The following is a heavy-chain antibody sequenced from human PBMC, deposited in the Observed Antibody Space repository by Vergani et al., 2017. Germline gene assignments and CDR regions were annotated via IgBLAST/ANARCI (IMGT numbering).Heavy chain of an antibody. Sequence: EVKLLESGGGLVQPGGSLRLSCAASGFTFSSYAMSWVRQAPGKGLEWVSAISGSGGSTYYADPVKGRFTIARDNSKNTLYLQMNSLRAEDTAVYYCANGPWERQYHFDYWGQGTLVTVSS. D-gene: IGHD2-2*01. V-gene: IGHV3-23*01. J-gene: IGHJ4*02. CDR1: GFTFSSYA. CDR2: ISGSGGST. CDR3: ANGPWERQYHFDY.